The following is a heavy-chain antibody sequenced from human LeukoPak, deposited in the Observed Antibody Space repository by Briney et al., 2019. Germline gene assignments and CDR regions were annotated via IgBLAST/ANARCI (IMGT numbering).Heavy chain of an antibody. D-gene: IGHD2-15*01. CDR3: ARNVADL. CDR2: INHSGST. Sequence: SETLSLTCAVYGGSFSGYYWSWIRQPPGKGLEWIGEINHSGSTNYNPSLKSRVTISVDTSKNQFSLKLSSVTAADTAVYYCARNVADLWGRGTLVTVSS. V-gene: IGHV4-34*01. J-gene: IGHJ2*01. CDR1: GGSFSGYY.